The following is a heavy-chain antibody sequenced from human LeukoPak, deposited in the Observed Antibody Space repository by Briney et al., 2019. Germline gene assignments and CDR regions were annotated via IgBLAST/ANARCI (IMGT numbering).Heavy chain of an antibody. V-gene: IGHV3-23*01. J-gene: IGHJ4*02. CDR2: ISGSGGST. Sequence: QPGGSLRLSCAASGFTFSSYAMSWVRQAPGKGLEWVSAISGSGGSTYYADSVKGRFTISRDNSKNTLYLQMNSLRAEDTAVYYCAKGYDILTDYYSPQPLLEWGQGTLVTVSS. D-gene: IGHD3-9*01. CDR1: GFTFSSYA. CDR3: AKGYDILTDYYSPQPLLE.